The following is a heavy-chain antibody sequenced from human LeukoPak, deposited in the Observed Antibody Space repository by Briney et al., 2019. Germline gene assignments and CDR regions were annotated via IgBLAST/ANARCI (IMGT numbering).Heavy chain of an antibody. CDR1: GGTFSSYA. D-gene: IGHD2-2*01. V-gene: IGHV1-69*05. Sequence: SVKVSCKASGGTFSSYAISWVRLAPGQGLEWMGGIIPNFGTANYAQKFQGRVTITTDESTSTAYMELRSLRSEDTAVYYCARGPKHCSRISCFGPKRGYYYYYYMDVWGKGTTVTVSS. CDR3: ARGPKHCSRISCFGPKRGYYYYYYMDV. J-gene: IGHJ6*03. CDR2: IIPNFGTA.